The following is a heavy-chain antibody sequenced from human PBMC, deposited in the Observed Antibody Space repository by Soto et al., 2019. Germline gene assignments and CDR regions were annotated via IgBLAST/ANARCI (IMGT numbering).Heavy chain of an antibody. J-gene: IGHJ4*02. CDR3: AKPLKTSTTPSSFDY. CDR2: ISG. CDR1: GFTFNNYA. Sequence: TGGSLRLSCVASGFTFNNYAMTWVRQAPGKGLEWVSTISGYYADSVRGRFTISRDSSKNTVYLQMNSLRAEDTAVYYCAKPLKTSTTPSSFDYWGQGTPVTVSS. D-gene: IGHD1-26*01. V-gene: IGHV3-23*01.